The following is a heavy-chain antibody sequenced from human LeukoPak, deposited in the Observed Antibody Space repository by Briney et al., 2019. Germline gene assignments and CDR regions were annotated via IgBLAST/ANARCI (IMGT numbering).Heavy chain of an antibody. D-gene: IGHD3-22*01. CDR1: GYTFTSYH. V-gene: IGHV1-2*02. Sequence: ASVKVSCKSSGYTFTSYHIHWVRQAPGQGLEWMGWINPNSGGTNYAQKFQGRVTMTRDTSISTAYMELSRLRSDDTAVYYCARNFYFGSSGYYHYWGQGTLVTVSS. CDR2: INPNSGGT. CDR3: ARNFYFGSSGYYHY. J-gene: IGHJ4*02.